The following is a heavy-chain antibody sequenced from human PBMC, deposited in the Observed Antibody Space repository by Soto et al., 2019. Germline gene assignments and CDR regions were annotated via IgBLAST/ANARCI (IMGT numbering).Heavy chain of an antibody. Sequence: GGSLRLSCTASGFTFSSYAMHWVRQAPGKGLEWVAVVSFDGSNRYYADSVKGRFTISRDNSKNTLYLQVNSLTVEDTAVYYCARGLGDRGYHYYGLDVWGQGTTVTVSS. V-gene: IGHV3-30-3*01. CDR2: VSFDGSNR. D-gene: IGHD3-10*01. J-gene: IGHJ6*02. CDR3: ARGLGDRGYHYYGLDV. CDR1: GFTFSSYA.